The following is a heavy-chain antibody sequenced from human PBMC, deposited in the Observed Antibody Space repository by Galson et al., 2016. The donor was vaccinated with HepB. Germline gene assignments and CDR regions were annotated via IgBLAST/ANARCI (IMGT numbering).Heavy chain of an antibody. CDR1: GDSVSSSDAA. D-gene: IGHD6-6*01. CDR3: ARGGIEVRLAADH. CDR2: THYRSSKWYN. V-gene: IGHV6-1*01. Sequence: CAISGDSVSSSDAAWNWIRQSPSRGLEWLGRTHYRSSKWYNEYGVSVKSRITINADTSKNQFSLQLTSVTPEDTAVYYCARGGIEVRLAADHWGQGTLVTVSS. J-gene: IGHJ4*02.